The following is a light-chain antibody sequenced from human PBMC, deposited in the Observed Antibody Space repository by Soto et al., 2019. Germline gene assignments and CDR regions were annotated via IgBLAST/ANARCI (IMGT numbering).Light chain of an antibody. CDR3: QQYDFSLRT. CDR1: QSVRGNY. CDR2: GAS. Sequence: EIVLTQSPGTLSLSPGERATLSCRASQSVRGNYLAWYQQKPGQAPRLLIYGASSRASGIPDRFSGSGSGTDFTLTISRLEPEDFAVYYCQQYDFSLRTFGQGSKVDI. V-gene: IGKV3-20*01. J-gene: IGKJ1*01.